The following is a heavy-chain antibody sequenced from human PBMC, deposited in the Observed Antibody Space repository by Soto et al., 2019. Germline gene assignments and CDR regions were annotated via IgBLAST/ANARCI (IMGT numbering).Heavy chain of an antibody. Sequence: QVQLQESGPGLVKPSETLSLTCTVSGDSISSGTYYWSWIRQPPGKELEWIGYIYYRGSTNYNPSPKRRVTISLETSKNQFSLNLNSVTAADTAVYYCARDLRDSSAYALWGQGTLVTVSS. D-gene: IGHD3-22*01. CDR3: ARDLRDSSAYAL. V-gene: IGHV4-61*01. CDR2: IYYRGST. J-gene: IGHJ4*02. CDR1: GDSISSGTYY.